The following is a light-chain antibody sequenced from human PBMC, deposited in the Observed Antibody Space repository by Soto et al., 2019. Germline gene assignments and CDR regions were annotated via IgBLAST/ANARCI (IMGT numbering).Light chain of an antibody. CDR1: SSDVGGYNY. Sequence: QSVLTQPRSVSGSPEQSVTISCTGTSSDVGGYNYVSWYQQHPGKAPKLMIYDVSNRPSGVSNRFSGSKSGNTASLTISGLQAEDEADYYCSSYTSSSTRVFGTGTKVTVL. J-gene: IGLJ1*01. CDR3: SSYTSSSTRV. V-gene: IGLV2-14*01. CDR2: DVS.